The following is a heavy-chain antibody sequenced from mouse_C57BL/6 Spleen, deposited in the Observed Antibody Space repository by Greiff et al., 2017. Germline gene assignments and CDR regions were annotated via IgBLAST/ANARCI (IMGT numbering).Heavy chain of an antibody. CDR2: IRNKANGYTT. V-gene: IGHV7-3*01. CDR3: ARHGYYAMDY. CDR1: GFTFTDYY. J-gene: IGHJ4*01. Sequence: EVQLVESGGGLVQPGGSLSLSCAASGFTFTDYYMSWVRQPPGKALEWLGFIRNKANGYTTEYSASVKGRFTISRDNSQSILYLQMNALRAEDSATYYCARHGYYAMDYWGQGTSGTVSS.